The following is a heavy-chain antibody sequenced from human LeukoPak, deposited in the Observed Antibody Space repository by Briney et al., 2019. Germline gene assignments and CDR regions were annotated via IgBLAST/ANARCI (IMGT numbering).Heavy chain of an antibody. V-gene: IGHV1-46*01. Sequence: ASVKVSCKASGYTLTSYYMHWVRQAPGQGLDWMGIINPTVGDTIYAQKFQGRVTMTRDMSTSTVYMELSSLRSDDTAVYYCARYGFSSSWQGGWHAFDIWGQGTMVTVSS. J-gene: IGHJ3*02. D-gene: IGHD6-13*01. CDR1: GYTLTSYY. CDR3: ARYGFSSSWQGGWHAFDI. CDR2: INPTVGDT.